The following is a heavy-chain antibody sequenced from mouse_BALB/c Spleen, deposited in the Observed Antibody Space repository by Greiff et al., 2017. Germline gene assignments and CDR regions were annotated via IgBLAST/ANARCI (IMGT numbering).Heavy chain of an antibody. CDR3: TRSPLYYGYGYFDV. CDR2: INPSNGGT. D-gene: IGHD1-1*01. J-gene: IGHJ1*01. Sequence: VQLQQSGAELVKPGASVKLSCKASGYTFTSYYMYWVKQRPGQGLEWIGEINPSNGGTNFNEKFKSKATLTVDKSSSTAYMQLSSLTSEDSAVYYCTRSPLYYGYGYFDVWGAGTTVTVSS. V-gene: IGHV1S81*02. CDR1: GYTFTSYY.